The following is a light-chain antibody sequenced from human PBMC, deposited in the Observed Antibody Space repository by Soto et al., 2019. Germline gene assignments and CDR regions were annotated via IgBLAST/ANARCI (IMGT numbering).Light chain of an antibody. CDR1: QSVSNN. CDR2: GAS. V-gene: IGKV3-15*01. CDR3: QHYNNWPPWT. J-gene: IGKJ1*01. Sequence: EIGLTQSPGTLALSPGEISTLACRSSQSVSNNYLAWYQQKPGQAPRLLIYGASTRATGIPVRFSGSGSGTEFTLTISRLQSEDFAVYYCQHYNNWPPWTFGQGTKVDIK.